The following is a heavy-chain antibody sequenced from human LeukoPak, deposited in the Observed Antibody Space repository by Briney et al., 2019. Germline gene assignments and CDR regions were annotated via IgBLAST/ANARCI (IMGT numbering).Heavy chain of an antibody. CDR2: VYYSGNA. V-gene: IGHV4-39*01. Sequence: SETLSLTCTVSGVFISRSNYYGGWIRQPPGKGLEWIGNVYYSGNAYYNPSLKSRLTISVDTSKNQFSLWLNSVTAADTAVYYCASRNYDLYYYSMDVWGKGTTVTVSS. J-gene: IGHJ6*03. CDR1: GVFISRSNYY. CDR3: ASRNYDLYYYSMDV. D-gene: IGHD4-11*01.